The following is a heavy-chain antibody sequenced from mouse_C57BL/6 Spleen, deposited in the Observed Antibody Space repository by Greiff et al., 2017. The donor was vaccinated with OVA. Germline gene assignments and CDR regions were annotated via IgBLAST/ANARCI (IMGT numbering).Heavy chain of an antibody. J-gene: IGHJ2*01. CDR3: SRRYYSHFDY. V-gene: IGHV7-3*01. D-gene: IGHD1-1*01. Sequence: EVMLVESGGGLVQPGGSLSLSCAASGFTFTDYYMSWVRQPPGKALEWLGFIRNKANGYTTEYSASVKGRFTISRDNSQSILYLQMNALGAEDGATYYCSRRYYSHFDYWGQGTTLTVAS. CDR1: GFTFTDYY. CDR2: IRNKANGYTT.